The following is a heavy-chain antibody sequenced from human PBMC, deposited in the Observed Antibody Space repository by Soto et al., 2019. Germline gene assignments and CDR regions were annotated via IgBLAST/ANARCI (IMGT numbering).Heavy chain of an antibody. V-gene: IGHV1-18*01. CDR2: INAYNGNT. CDR3: ARGPFMTTVVTSYNY. D-gene: IGHD4-17*01. Sequence: GASVKVSCKASGYTFITYAISWVRQAPGEGLEWMGWINAYNGNTNSAQKFQGRLTMTTDTSTSTAYMELRSLKSDDTAVYFCARGPFMTTVVTSYNYWGQGTLVTVSS. CDR1: GYTFITYA. J-gene: IGHJ4*02.